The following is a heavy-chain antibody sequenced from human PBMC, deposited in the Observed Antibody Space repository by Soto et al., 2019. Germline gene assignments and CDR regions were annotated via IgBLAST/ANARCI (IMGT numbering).Heavy chain of an antibody. V-gene: IGHV3-15*01. Sequence: LRLSCAASGFTFTDAWMSWVRQAPGKGLEWVGRIKSKTDGGTTDYAAPVKGRLSISREDSKDTLYLQMKDLQSEDTAVYYCTTSSSLYSYGQHDYWGQGTLVTV. CDR1: GFTFTDAW. CDR3: TTSSSLYSYGQHDY. J-gene: IGHJ4*02. D-gene: IGHD5-18*01. CDR2: IKSKTDGGTT.